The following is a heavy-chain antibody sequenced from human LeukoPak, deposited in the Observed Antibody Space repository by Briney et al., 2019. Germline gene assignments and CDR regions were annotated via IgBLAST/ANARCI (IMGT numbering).Heavy chain of an antibody. CDR2: IIPIFGTA. V-gene: IGHV1-69*05. Sequence: SVKVSCKASGGTFSSYAISWVRQAPGQGLEWMGGIIPIFGTANYAQKFQSRVTITTDESTSTAYMELSSLRSEDTAVYYCATRAPYYYDSSGWEAFDIWGQGTMVTVSS. D-gene: IGHD3-22*01. CDR3: ATRAPYYYDSSGWEAFDI. CDR1: GGTFSSYA. J-gene: IGHJ3*02.